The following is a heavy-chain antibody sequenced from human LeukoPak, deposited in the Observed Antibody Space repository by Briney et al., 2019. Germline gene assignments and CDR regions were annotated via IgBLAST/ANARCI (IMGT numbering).Heavy chain of an antibody. J-gene: IGHJ4*02. V-gene: IGHV3-66*01. CDR1: GLSVSSNY. D-gene: IGHD3-9*01. Sequence: PGGSLRLSCVASGLSVSSNYMSWVRQAPGKGLEWVSVIYRDGSSYYAESVKGRFTISRDNSKNTLYIQMNSLRAEDTAVYYCARSFYDILIGYYQYFDYWGQGTLSPSPQ. CDR2: IYRDGSS. CDR3: ARSFYDILIGYYQYFDY.